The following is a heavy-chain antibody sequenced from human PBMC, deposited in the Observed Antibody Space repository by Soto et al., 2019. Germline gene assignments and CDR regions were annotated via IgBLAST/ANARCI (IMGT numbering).Heavy chain of an antibody. V-gene: IGHV1-18*01. CDR1: GYTFTRSG. CDR3: AKDRPRRTSGYFFDY. J-gene: IGHJ4*02. D-gene: IGHD1-1*01. CDR2: ISTYNGNT. Sequence: GASVKVSCKASGYTFTRSGISWVRQAPVQGLEWMGWISTYNGNTNYAQKFQGRVTMTKDTSTSTAYMELRSLRSDDTAVYYCAKDRPRRTSGYFFDYWGQGTPVTVSS.